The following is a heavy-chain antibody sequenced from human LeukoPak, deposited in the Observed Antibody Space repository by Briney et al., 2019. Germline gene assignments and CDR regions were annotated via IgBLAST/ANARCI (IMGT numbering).Heavy chain of an antibody. CDR1: GYSFTSYW. CDR3: ARGFLYCSGGSCYLGSFDY. Sequence: GESLKISCKGSGYSFTSYWIGWMRQMPGKGLEWMGIIYPGDSDTRYSPSFQGQVTISADKSISTAYLQWSSLKASDTAMYYCARGFLYCSGGSCYLGSFDYWGQGTLVTVSS. D-gene: IGHD2-15*01. CDR2: IYPGDSDT. V-gene: IGHV5-51*01. J-gene: IGHJ4*02.